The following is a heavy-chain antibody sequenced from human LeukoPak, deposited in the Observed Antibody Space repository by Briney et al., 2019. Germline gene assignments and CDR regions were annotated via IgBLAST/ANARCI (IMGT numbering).Heavy chain of an antibody. D-gene: IGHD1-14*01. CDR3: AKATPEPTGRRYYRAPYYGMDV. CDR1: GFTFSSYS. J-gene: IGHJ6*02. Sequence: PGGSLRLSCAASGFTFSSYSMNWVRQAPGKGLEWVSSISSSSSYIYYADSVKGRFTISRDNAKNSLYLQMNSLRAEDTAVYYCAKATPEPTGRRYYRAPYYGMDVWGQGTTVTVSS. V-gene: IGHV3-21*04. CDR2: ISSSSSYI.